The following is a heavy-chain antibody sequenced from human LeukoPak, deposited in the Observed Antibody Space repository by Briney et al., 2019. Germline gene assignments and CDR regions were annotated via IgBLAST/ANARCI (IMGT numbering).Heavy chain of an antibody. D-gene: IGHD6-13*01. CDR3: ARELAAGTLYYFYYYMDV. Sequence: SQTLSLTCAISGDSVSYNTGWNWIRQSPSRGLEWLGRTYYRSKWYNDYAISVKSRITVNPDTSKNQFSLQLISVTPEDTAVYYCARELAAGTLYYFYYYMDVWGKGTTVTVSS. CDR2: TYYRSKWYN. J-gene: IGHJ6*03. V-gene: IGHV6-1*01. CDR1: GDSVSYNTG.